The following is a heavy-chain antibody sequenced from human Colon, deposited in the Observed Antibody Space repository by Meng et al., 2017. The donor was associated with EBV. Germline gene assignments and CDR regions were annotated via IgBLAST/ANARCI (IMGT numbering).Heavy chain of an antibody. D-gene: IGHD5-18*01. V-gene: IGHV4-4*02. CDR2: IYHSGST. CDR1: GGSISSVYW. Sequence: EESGPGLVKPSETLSLTFAVSGGSISSVYWWTWVRQSPGKGLEWIGEIYHSGSTNYNPSLKSRVTISVDKSKNQFSLKLTSVTAADTAVYYCARGGYYSFDYWGQRTLVTVSS. J-gene: IGHJ4*02. CDR3: ARGGYYSFDY.